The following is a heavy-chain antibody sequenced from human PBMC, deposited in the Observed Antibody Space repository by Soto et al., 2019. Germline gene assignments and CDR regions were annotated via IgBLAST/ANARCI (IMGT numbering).Heavy chain of an antibody. J-gene: IGHJ5*02. CDR1: GGSISSSSYY. D-gene: IGHD6-19*01. CDR2: IYYSGST. V-gene: IGHV4-39*01. CDR3: ARHGLAVAGLGNWFDP. Sequence: SETLSLTCTVSGGSISSSSYYWGWIRQPPGRGLEWIGSIYYSGSTYYNPSLKSRVTISVDTSKNQFSLKLSSVTAADTAVYYCARHGLAVAGLGNWFDPWGQGTLVTAPQ.